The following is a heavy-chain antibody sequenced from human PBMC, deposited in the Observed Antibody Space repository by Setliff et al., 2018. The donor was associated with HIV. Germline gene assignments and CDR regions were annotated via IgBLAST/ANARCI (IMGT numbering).Heavy chain of an antibody. CDR3: AKIQNPQGYYYDSSGYYPHPGSPDY. J-gene: IGHJ4*02. CDR2: LRFDGSNK. D-gene: IGHD3-22*01. CDR1: GFSFSRYW. V-gene: IGHV3-30*02. Sequence: EGSLRLSCAASGFSFSRYWMSWVRQAPGKGLEWVAFLRFDGSNKSYGDSVKGRFTISRDNSKTTLYLQMNSLRAEDTAVYYCAKIQNPQGYYYDSSGYYPHPGSPDYWCQGTLVTVSS.